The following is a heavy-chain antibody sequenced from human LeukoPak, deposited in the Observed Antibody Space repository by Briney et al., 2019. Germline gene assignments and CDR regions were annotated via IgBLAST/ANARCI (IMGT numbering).Heavy chain of an antibody. J-gene: IGHJ4*02. Sequence: VASVKVSCKASGYTFTGYYMHWVRQAPGQGLEWMGWINPNSGGTNYAQKFQGRVTMTRDTSIRTAYMELSRLSSDDTAVYYCARDLTDSGDSNWGQGTLVTVSS. CDR3: ARDLTDSGDSN. V-gene: IGHV1-2*02. CDR1: GYTFTGYY. D-gene: IGHD4-11*01. CDR2: INPNSGGT.